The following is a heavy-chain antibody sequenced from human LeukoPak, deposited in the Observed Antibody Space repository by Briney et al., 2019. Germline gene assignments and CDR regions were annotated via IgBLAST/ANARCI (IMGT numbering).Heavy chain of an antibody. J-gene: IGHJ5*02. Sequence: GGSLRLSCAASGFTFASYVMSWVRQAPGKGLEWVSTISVSGDSTYYTDSVKGRFTISRDNSKNTLYLQINSLRAEDTAVYFCARGKYCSSTSCYFMDYWFDPWGQGTLVTVSS. D-gene: IGHD2-2*01. CDR2: ISVSGDST. V-gene: IGHV3-23*01. CDR3: ARGKYCSSTSCYFMDYWFDP. CDR1: GFTFASYV.